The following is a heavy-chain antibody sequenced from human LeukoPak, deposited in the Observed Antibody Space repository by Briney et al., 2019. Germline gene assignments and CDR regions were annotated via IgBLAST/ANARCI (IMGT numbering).Heavy chain of an antibody. CDR3: ARXXXGSFQXTXDN. D-gene: IGHD1-26*01. J-gene: IGHJ4*01. CDR1: GFYIYTGGYY. V-gene: IGHV4-39*01. Sequence: TSETLSLTCTVSGFYIYTGGYYWGWIRRPPGKGLEWIGTTHYSGETFYNPTLKRRVTMCVYKSRKQFSMRLDSVTAADTAVYYCARXXXGSFQXTXDNWG. CDR2: THYSGET.